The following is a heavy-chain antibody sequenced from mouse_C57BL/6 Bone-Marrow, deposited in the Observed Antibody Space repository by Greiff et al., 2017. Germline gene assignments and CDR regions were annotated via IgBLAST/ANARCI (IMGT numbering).Heavy chain of an antibody. CDR3: ARHFENYYCSRRGFAY. CDR1: GFTFSDYY. V-gene: IGHV5-12*01. Sequence: EVKLMESGGGLVQPGGSLKLSCAVSGFTFSDYYMYWVRQTPEKRLEWVAYISNGGGSTYYPDTVKGRFTISRDNDKDTLYLQMSRLKSEDTAMYYCARHFENYYCSRRGFAYWDQGTLVPVTA. J-gene: IGHJ3*01. D-gene: IGHD1-1*01. CDR2: ISNGGGST.